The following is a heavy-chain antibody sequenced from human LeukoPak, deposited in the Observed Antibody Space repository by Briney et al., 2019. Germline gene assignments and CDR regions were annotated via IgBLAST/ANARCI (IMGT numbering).Heavy chain of an antibody. J-gene: IGHJ4*02. V-gene: IGHV1-46*01. CDR1: GYTFTSYY. CDR3: ARSSSSWTYDY. Sequence: GASVKVSCKASGYTFTSYYMHWVRQAPGQGLEWMGIINPSGGSTSYAQKFQGRVTMTRDMSTSTVYMELSSLRSEDTAVYYCARSSSSWTYDYWGQGTLVTVSS. D-gene: IGHD6-13*01. CDR2: INPSGGST.